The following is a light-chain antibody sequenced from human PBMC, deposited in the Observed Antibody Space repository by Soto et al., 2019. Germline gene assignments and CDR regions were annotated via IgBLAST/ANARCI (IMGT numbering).Light chain of an antibody. Sequence: EIVLTQSPGTLSLSPGERATLSCRASQSVSSSYLAWYQQKPGQAPRLLIYGASSRATDIPDRFSGSGSGTDFTLTISGLEPEDVAVYYCQQWFTFGPGTKVDIK. CDR3: QQWFT. V-gene: IGKV3-20*01. CDR1: QSVSSSY. CDR2: GAS. J-gene: IGKJ3*01.